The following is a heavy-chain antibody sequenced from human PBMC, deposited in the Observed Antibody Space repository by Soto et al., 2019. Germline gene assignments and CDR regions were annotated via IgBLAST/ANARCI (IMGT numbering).Heavy chain of an antibody. CDR3: AGQQQLVTLDY. CDR2: IYYSGST. D-gene: IGHD6-13*01. V-gene: IGHV4-39*01. CDR1: GGSISSSSYY. Sequence: PSETLSLTCTVSGGSISSSSYYWGWIRQPPGKGLEWIGSIYYSGSTYYNPSLKSRVTISVDTSKNQFSLKLSSVTAADTAVYYCAGQQQLVTLDYWGQGTLVTVSS. J-gene: IGHJ4*02.